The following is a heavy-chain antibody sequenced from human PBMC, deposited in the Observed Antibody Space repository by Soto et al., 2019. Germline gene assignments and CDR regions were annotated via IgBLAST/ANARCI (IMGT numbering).Heavy chain of an antibody. V-gene: IGHV1-69*01. D-gene: IGHD5-12*01. CDR2: IIPIFGTA. CDR1: GGTFSSYA. Sequence: QVQLVQSGAEVKKPGSSVKVSCKASGGTFSSYAISWVRQAPGQGLEWRGGIIPIFGTANYAQKFQGRVTITADESTSTAYMELSSLRSEDTAVYYCARELRGDGYEPGLFDYWGQGTLVTVSS. J-gene: IGHJ4*02. CDR3: ARELRGDGYEPGLFDY.